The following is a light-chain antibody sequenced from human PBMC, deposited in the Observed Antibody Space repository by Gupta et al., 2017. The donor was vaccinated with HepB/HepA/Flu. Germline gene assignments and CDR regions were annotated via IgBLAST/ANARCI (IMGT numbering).Light chain of an antibody. V-gene: IGLV3-25*03. CDR1: ALPNKF. J-gene: IGLJ2*01. CDR2: KDT. Sequence: SYALTPPPSVCVSPGQTARTTCSGDALPNKFAPWYQQKPGQAPVLVIYKDTERPSGIPERFSGSSSETTVTLTISGVQADDEADYYCQSADSNSNYGVGGGTKLTVL. CDR3: QSADSNSNYG.